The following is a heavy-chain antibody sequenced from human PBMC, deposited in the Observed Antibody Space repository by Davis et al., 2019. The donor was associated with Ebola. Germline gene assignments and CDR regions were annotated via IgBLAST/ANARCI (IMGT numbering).Heavy chain of an antibody. CDR2: FYPADSSI. J-gene: IGHJ6*02. Sequence: PGGSLRLSCKGSGYNFPSYWIAWVRQMPGKGLEGMGSFYPADSSIRYSPSFHGQVTISADKSISTAYLQWSSLEASDTAMYFCARRVRSGDPGMDVWGQGTTVTVSS. CDR3: ARRVRSGDPGMDV. V-gene: IGHV5-51*01. CDR1: GYNFPSYW. D-gene: IGHD6-19*01.